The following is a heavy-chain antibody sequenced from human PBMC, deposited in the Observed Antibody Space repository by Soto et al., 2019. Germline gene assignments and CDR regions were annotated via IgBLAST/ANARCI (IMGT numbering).Heavy chain of an antibody. J-gene: IGHJ4*02. CDR3: ARDKYCSSTSCSDFDY. D-gene: IGHD2-2*01. CDR2: ISSSSSTI. V-gene: IGHV3-48*02. Sequence: EVQLVESGGGLVQPGGSLRLSCAASGFTFSSYSMNWVRQAPGKGLVWVSYISSSSSTIYYADSVKGRFTISRDNAKNSLYLQMNSLRDEDTAVYYCARDKYCSSTSCSDFDYWGQGTLVTVSS. CDR1: GFTFSSYS.